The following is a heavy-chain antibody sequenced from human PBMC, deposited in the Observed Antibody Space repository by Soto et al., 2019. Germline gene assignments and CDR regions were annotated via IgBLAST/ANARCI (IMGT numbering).Heavy chain of an antibody. D-gene: IGHD6-19*01. CDR1: GHPFTIPG. V-gene: IGHV1-18*04. CDR2: ISAYNGDT. Sequence: WASVKVSSKASGHPFTIPGINWVRQAPGQGLELMGWISAYNGDTKYEQKFQGRVTMTTDASSSTAYMELKSLSSDDTAVYFCARDPSNTSGNRIWFDPWGQGTQVNVSS. CDR3: ARDPSNTSGNRIWFDP. J-gene: IGHJ5*02.